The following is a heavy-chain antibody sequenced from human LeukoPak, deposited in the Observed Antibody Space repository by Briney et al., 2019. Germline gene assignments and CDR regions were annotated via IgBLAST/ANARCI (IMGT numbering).Heavy chain of an antibody. CDR3: ARVAPSQHYDFWSGSLSSGAIDY. V-gene: IGHV4-61*02. CDR2: IYTSGST. J-gene: IGHJ4*02. Sequence: SQTLSLTCTVSGGSISSGSYYWSWIRQPAGKGLEWIGRIYTSGSTNYNPSLKSRVTISVDTSKNQFSLKLSSVTAADTAVYYCARVAPSQHYDFWSGSLSSGAIDYWGQGTLVTVSS. D-gene: IGHD3-3*01. CDR1: GGSISSGSYY.